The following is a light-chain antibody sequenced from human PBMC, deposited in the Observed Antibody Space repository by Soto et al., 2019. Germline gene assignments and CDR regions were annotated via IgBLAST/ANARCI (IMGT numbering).Light chain of an antibody. V-gene: IGKV3-20*01. CDR1: QSVSSSY. Sequence: EIVLTQSPGTLSLSPGERATLSCRASQSVSSSYLAWYQQKPGQAPRLLIFAASSRATGIPDRFSGSGSGTDFTLTISRMEPEDVAVYYGQQYGSSPLVTFGQGTRLEI. CDR3: QQYGSSPLVT. J-gene: IGKJ5*01. CDR2: AAS.